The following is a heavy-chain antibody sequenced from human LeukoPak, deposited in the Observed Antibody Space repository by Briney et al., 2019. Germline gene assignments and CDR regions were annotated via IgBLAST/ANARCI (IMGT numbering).Heavy chain of an antibody. J-gene: IGHJ4*02. Sequence: SETLSLTCAVYGGSFSGYYWSWIRQPPGKGLEWIGEINHSGSTNYNPSLKSRVTISVDTSKNQFSLKLISVTAADTAVYYCATISGTSSILYWGQGTLVIVSS. CDR2: INHSGST. V-gene: IGHV4-34*01. CDR1: GGSFSGYY. CDR3: ATISGTSSILY. D-gene: IGHD2-2*01.